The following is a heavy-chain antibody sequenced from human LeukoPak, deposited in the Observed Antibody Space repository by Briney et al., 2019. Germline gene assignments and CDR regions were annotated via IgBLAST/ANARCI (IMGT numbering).Heavy chain of an antibody. CDR3: ASGKIGDLLYIFDY. Sequence: PGGSLRLSCAASGFTFSSYEMNWVRQAPGKGLEWVSYISSSGSTIFYADSVKGRFTISRDNAKNSLYLQMNSLRAEDTAVHYCASGKIGDLLYIFDYWGQGTLVTVSS. J-gene: IGHJ4*02. CDR1: GFTFSSYE. V-gene: IGHV3-48*03. D-gene: IGHD3-10*01. CDR2: ISSSGSTI.